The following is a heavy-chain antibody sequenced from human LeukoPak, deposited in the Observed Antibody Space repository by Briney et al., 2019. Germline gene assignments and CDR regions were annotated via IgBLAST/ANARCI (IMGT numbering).Heavy chain of an antibody. V-gene: IGHV4-39*01. Sequence: SETLSLTCTVSGGSISSSNYYWGWIRQPPGKGLEWIGSIYYSGRTYYNPSLKSRVTISVDTSKNQFSLKLSSVTAADTAVYYCARLGYYGSGSLVDYFDYWGQGTLVTVSS. CDR1: GGSISSSNYY. CDR3: ARLGYYGSGSLVDYFDY. D-gene: IGHD3-10*01. J-gene: IGHJ4*02. CDR2: IYYSGRT.